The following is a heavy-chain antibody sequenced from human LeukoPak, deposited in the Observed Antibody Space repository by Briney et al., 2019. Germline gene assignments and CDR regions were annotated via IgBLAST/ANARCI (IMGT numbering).Heavy chain of an antibody. J-gene: IGHJ4*02. Sequence: VASVKVSCKASGHTFTAYYMFWVRQAPGQGLEWMGWINLNSGGTNYAPKFQGRVTMSRDTSISTAYMELSRLRSDDTAVYYCARVPLVGARRPWDYWGQGTLVTVSS. CDR3: ARVPLVGARRPWDY. D-gene: IGHD1-26*01. V-gene: IGHV1-2*02. CDR1: GHTFTAYY. CDR2: INLNSGGT.